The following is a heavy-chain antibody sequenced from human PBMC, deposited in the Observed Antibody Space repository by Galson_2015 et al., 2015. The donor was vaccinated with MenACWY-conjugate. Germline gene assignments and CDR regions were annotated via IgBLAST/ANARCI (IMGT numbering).Heavy chain of an antibody. D-gene: IGHD2-2*01. CDR1: GLTFNNAW. Sequence: SLRLSCAAPGLTFNNAWMNWVRQAPGKGLEWVGYIQSKNYGANTQYAASVKDRFTISRDDSRSIAYLQMNSLKTEDTALYYCTRADHRYCSRTNCPFDHWGQGTLVTVSS. J-gene: IGHJ4*02. V-gene: IGHV3-49*04. CDR3: TRADHRYCSRTNCPFDH. CDR2: IQSKNYGANT.